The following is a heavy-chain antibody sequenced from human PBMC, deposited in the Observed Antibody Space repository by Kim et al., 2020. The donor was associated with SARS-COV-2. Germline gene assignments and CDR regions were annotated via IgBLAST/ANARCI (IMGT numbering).Heavy chain of an antibody. CDR1: GGSFSDYF. CDR2: INHSGGT. Sequence: SETLSLTCAVYGGSFSDYFWTWSWIRQAPRREPEWIGGINHSGGTIYNPSLQSRVTIELGTSKKQFSLKLSSVTAADTAVYYCARGRGDFSLDVWGPGTAVTVSS. CDR3: ARGRGDFSLDV. V-gene: IGHV4-34*01. J-gene: IGHJ6*02. D-gene: IGHD2-21*02.